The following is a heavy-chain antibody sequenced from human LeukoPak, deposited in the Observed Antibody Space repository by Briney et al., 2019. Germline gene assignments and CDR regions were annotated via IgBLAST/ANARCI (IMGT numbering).Heavy chain of an antibody. CDR3: TRGRDRSKAGDL. Sequence: SETLSLTCAVYGGSCDDYYCSWIRQPPGKGLEWIGEIHPHGIFYYNSSLVSRVTISIDTSKTQFSLRLTSVTATDTAFYYCTRGRDRSKAGDLWGQGSLVTVSS. D-gene: IGHD5-24*01. J-gene: IGHJ5*02. CDR2: IHPHGIF. CDR1: GGSCDDYY. V-gene: IGHV4-34*01.